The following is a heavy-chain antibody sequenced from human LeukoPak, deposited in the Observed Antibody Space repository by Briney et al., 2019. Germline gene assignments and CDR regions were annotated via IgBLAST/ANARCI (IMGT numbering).Heavy chain of an antibody. CDR3: ARDLEGGADY. V-gene: IGHV3-21*01. CDR2: ISSSSSFI. CDR1: GFTFSSYS. J-gene: IGHJ4*02. Sequence: PGGSLRLSYAASGFTFSSYSMNWVRQAPGKGLEWVSSISSSSSFIYYADSVKGRFTISRDNAKNSLYLQMNSLRVEDTAVYYCARDLEGGADYWGQGTLVTVSS. D-gene: IGHD3-16*01.